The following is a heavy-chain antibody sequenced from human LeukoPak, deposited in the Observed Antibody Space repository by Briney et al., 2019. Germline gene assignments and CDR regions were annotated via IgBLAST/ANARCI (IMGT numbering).Heavy chain of an antibody. CDR2: IYYSGST. J-gene: IGHJ6*03. CDR1: VGSISSGGYY. D-gene: IGHD2-2*01. CDR3: AREKVGVPAAIGADYYYYYYMDV. V-gene: IGHV4-31*03. Sequence: PSETLSLTCTVSVGSISSGGYYWSWIRQHPGKGLEWIGYIYYSGSTYYNPSLKSRVTISVDTSKNQFSLKLSSVTAADTAVYYCAREKVGVPAAIGADYYYYYYMDVWGKGTTVTVSS.